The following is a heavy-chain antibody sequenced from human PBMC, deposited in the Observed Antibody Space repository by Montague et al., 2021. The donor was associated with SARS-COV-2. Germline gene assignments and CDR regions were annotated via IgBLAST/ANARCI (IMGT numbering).Heavy chain of an antibody. CDR3: ARDVRANPRPEYFQH. D-gene: IGHD1-14*01. V-gene: IGHV3-48*03. CDR1: VFTFSIFE. Sequence: SLRLSCAASVFTFSIFEMNWVRQAPGKGLEWVAYISSGGETIYYADSVKGRFTISRDDAKNSLYLQMNSLRVEDTALYYCARDVRANPRPEYFQHWGQGTLVTVSS. J-gene: IGHJ1*01. CDR2: ISSGGETI.